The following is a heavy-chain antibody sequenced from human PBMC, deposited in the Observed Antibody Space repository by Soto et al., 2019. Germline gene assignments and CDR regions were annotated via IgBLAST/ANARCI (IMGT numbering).Heavy chain of an antibody. CDR1: GYTFGSAW. D-gene: IGHD3-9*01. CDR2: IKPGTPDI. V-gene: IGHV5-51*01. CDR3: ARHATYYDILSGYYFDY. Sequence: PGESLKISCKAVGYTFGSAWIGWVRQMPGKGLEWIGIIKPGTPDIRYSPSVRGHVTISADKSTSTAYLQWSSLKASDTAMYYCARHATYYDILSGYYFDYWGQGTLVTVSS. J-gene: IGHJ4*02.